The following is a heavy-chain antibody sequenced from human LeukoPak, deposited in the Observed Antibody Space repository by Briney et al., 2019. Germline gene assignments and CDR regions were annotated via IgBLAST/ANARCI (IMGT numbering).Heavy chain of an antibody. Sequence: GESLKISCKGSGYIFSTYWIGWVRQMPGKGLEWMGIIYPGDSDTRYSPSFQGQVTISADKSISTAYLQWSSLKASDTAMYYCARQADTAMVLDAFDIWGQGTMVTVSS. D-gene: IGHD5-18*01. J-gene: IGHJ3*02. CDR2: IYPGDSDT. V-gene: IGHV5-51*01. CDR3: ARQADTAMVLDAFDI. CDR1: GYIFSTYW.